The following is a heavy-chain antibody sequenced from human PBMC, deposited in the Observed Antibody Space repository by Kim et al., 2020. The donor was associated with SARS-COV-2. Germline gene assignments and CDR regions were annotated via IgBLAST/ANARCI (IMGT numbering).Heavy chain of an antibody. Sequence: VKGRFTISRDNSKNSLYLQMNSLRTEDTALYYCAKDKRVRGKKPLYYFDYWGQGTLVTVSS. D-gene: IGHD3-10*01. CDR3: AKDKRVRGKKPLYYFDY. V-gene: IGHV3-43*01. J-gene: IGHJ4*02.